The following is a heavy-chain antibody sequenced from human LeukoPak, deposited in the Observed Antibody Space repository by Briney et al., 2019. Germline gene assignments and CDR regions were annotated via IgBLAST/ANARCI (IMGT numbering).Heavy chain of an antibody. CDR2: IFHDGSNK. J-gene: IGHJ6*03. CDR3: ARDQTPFTMVRGGGMDV. D-gene: IGHD3-10*01. CDR1: GFTFSTYA. V-gene: IGHV3-30*04. Sequence: GGSLRLSCAASGFTFSTYAMHWVRQAPGKGLEWVAVIFHDGSNKYYADSVKGRFTISRDNYKNTLYLQMNSLRAEDTAVYYCARDQTPFTMVRGGGMDVWGKGAKVTVS.